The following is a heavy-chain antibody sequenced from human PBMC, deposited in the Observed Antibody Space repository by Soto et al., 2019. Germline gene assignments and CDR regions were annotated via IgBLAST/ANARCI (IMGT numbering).Heavy chain of an antibody. CDR2: ISGSGGST. V-gene: IGHV3-23*01. J-gene: IGHJ4*02. CDR3: ASGAVADQAIDY. D-gene: IGHD6-19*01. Sequence: GALRLSCAASGFTFSSYAMSWVRQAPGKGLEWVSAISGSGGSTYYADSVKGRFTISRDNSKNTLYLQMNSLRAEDTAVYYCASGAVADQAIDYWGQGTLVTVSS. CDR1: GFTFSSYA.